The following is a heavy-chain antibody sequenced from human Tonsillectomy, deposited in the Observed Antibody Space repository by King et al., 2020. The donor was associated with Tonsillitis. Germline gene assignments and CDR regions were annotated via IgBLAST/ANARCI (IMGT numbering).Heavy chain of an antibody. CDR2: IYPSYSDT. CDR1: GYSFSTYW. D-gene: IGHD2-21*01. J-gene: IGHJ4*02. V-gene: IGHV5-51*01. CDR3: ARLEGDTYSGVDY. Sequence: VQLVQSGAEVKKPGESLKISCNGSGYSFSTYWSGWGRHIPGKGLEWMGIIYPSYSDTRCSPSFQGQVTIAADTSISTAYLQWSSLKASDTAMYYCARLEGDTYSGVDYWGQGTLVTVSS.